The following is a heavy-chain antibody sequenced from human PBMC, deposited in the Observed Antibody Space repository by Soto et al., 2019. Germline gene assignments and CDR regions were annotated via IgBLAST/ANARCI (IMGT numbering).Heavy chain of an antibody. CDR1: GGSFTGYY. D-gene: IGHD1-20*01. CDR2: INHSGST. V-gene: IGHV4-34*01. Sequence: QVQLQQWGAGLLKPSETLSLTCAVYGGSFTGYYWSWIRQPAGKGLEWIGEINHSGSTNYNPSLKSRVTISVDTSKNQFSLKLSSVTAADTAVYYCARGYNPAYNYWGQGTLVTVSS. J-gene: IGHJ4*02. CDR3: ARGYNPAYNY.